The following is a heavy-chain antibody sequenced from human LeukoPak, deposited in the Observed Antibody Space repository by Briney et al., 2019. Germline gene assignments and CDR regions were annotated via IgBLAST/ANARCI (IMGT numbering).Heavy chain of an antibody. Sequence: GGSLRLSCAASGFTVSSNHMSWVRQAPGKGLEWVSVIYSGGSTYYADSVKGRITISRDNFNNTLYLQMNSLRAEDTAVYYCARDLAVTGAFDIWGQGTMVTVSS. V-gene: IGHV3-66*01. CDR1: GFTVSSNH. CDR3: ARDLAVTGAFDI. D-gene: IGHD2-21*01. CDR2: IYSGGST. J-gene: IGHJ3*02.